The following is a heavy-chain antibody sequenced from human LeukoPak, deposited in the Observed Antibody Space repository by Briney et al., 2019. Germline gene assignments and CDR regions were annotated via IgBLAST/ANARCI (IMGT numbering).Heavy chain of an antibody. CDR1: GFTFKSSE. V-gene: IGHV3-48*03. Sequence: GSLRLSCAASGFTFKSSEMNWVRQAPGKGLEWVSYISGRGTTIYYADSVMGRFTISRDNAKNSLYLQMNSLRAEDTAVYYCATYLYKSLDCWGQGTLVTVSS. D-gene: IGHD3-10*01. CDR2: ISGRGTTI. J-gene: IGHJ4*02. CDR3: ATYLYKSLDC.